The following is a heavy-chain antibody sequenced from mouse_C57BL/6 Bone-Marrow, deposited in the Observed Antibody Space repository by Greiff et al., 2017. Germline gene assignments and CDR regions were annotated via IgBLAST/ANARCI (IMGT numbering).Heavy chain of an antibody. J-gene: IGHJ2*01. D-gene: IGHD2-2*01. V-gene: IGHV1-54*01. CDR3: ARWLRHYFDY. Sequence: QVQLQQSGAELVRPGTSVKVSCKASGYAFTNYLIEWVKQRPGQGLEWIGVINPGSGGTNYNEKFKGKATLTADKSSSTAYMQLSSLTSEDSAVYFCARWLRHYFDYWGQGTTLTVSS. CDR2: INPGSGGT. CDR1: GYAFTNYL.